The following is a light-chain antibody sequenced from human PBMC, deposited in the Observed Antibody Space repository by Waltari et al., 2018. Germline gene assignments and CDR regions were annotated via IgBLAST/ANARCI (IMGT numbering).Light chain of an antibody. Sequence: DIQMTQSPSSLSASVADRVTITCRASQSISSYLNWYQQKPGKAPKLLIYAASSLQSGVPSRFSGSGSGTDFTLTISSLQPEDFATYYCQQSYSTPLTFGPGTKVDIK. J-gene: IGKJ3*01. V-gene: IGKV1-39*01. CDR1: QSISSY. CDR3: QQSYSTPLT. CDR2: AAS.